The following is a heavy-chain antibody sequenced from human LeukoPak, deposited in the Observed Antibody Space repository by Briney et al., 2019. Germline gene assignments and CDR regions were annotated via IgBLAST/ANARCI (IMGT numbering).Heavy chain of an antibody. CDR1: GFTFSSYS. CDR2: ISSSSSYI. V-gene: IGHV3-21*01. D-gene: IGHD5-12*01. Sequence: GGSLRLSCAASGFTFSSYSMNWVRQAPGKGLEWVSSISSSSSYIYYADSVKGRFTISRDNAKNSLYLQMNSLRAEDTAVYYCAKGGYDFGHFDYWGQGTLVTVSS. J-gene: IGHJ4*02. CDR3: AKGGYDFGHFDY.